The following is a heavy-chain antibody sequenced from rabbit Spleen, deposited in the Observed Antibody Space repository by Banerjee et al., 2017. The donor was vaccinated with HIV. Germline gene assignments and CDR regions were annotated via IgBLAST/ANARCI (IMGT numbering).Heavy chain of an antibody. CDR3: AKGASNDGDGWDL. Sequence: QQQLEESGGGLVKPGGTLTLTCTASGIDFSSYYYMCWVRQAPGKGLEWIACIYTGSSGSTYYASWAKGRFTITKTSSTTVTLQMTSLTAADTATYFCAKGASNDGDGWDLWGQGTLVTVS. J-gene: IGHJ4*01. CDR2: IYTGSSGST. V-gene: IGHV1S45*01. CDR1: GIDFSSYYY. D-gene: IGHD2-1*01.